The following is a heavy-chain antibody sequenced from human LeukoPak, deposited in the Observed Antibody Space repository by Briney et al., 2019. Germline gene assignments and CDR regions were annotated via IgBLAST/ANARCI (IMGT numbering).Heavy chain of an antibody. D-gene: IGHD3-10*01. CDR3: ARVVPAGGYYFDY. J-gene: IGHJ4*02. CDR2: IYYSGST. Sequence: SETLSLTCAVYGGSFSGYYWSWIRQPPGKGLEWIGYIYYSGSTNYNPSLKSRVTISVDTSKNQFSLKLSSVTAADTAVYYCARVVPAGGYYFDYWGQGTLVTVSS. V-gene: IGHV4-59*01. CDR1: GGSFSGYY.